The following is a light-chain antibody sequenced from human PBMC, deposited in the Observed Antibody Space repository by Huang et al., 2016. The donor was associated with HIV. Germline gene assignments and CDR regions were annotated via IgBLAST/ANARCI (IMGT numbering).Light chain of an antibody. CDR3: QQRSDWPRFT. Sequence: EVVLTQSPATLSFSPGDRATLSCRASQSVGDSLAWYQQKPGQAPRLLFYDSPNRATGTPARFSADGSGTDFTLTIDGLEPEDFAVYYCQQRSDWPRFTFGPGTKV. J-gene: IGKJ3*01. CDR1: QSVGDS. CDR2: DSP. V-gene: IGKV3-11*01.